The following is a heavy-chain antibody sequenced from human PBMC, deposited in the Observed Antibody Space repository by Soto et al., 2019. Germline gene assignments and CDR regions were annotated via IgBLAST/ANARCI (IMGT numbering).Heavy chain of an antibody. CDR3: ARRRGTCFDF. V-gene: IGHV4-59*01. CDR2: IYYSGST. D-gene: IGHD1-1*01. CDR1: GGSISSYY. Sequence: QVQLQESGPGLVKPSETLSLTCTVSGGSISSYYWSWIRQPPGKGLEWIGYIYYSGSTNYNPSLKSRVTISVDTSKNQSPLKVSSVPAADTAVYYCARRRGTCFDFWGQGTLVTVSS. J-gene: IGHJ4*02.